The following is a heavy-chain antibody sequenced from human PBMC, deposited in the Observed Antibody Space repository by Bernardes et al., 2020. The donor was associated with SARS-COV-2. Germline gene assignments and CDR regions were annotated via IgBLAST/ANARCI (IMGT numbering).Heavy chain of an antibody. CDR3: ARDTTYYSGPYGMDV. CDR1: GFTFSSYS. J-gene: IGHJ6*02. Sequence: GGSLRLSCAASGFTFSSYSMNWVRQAPGKGLEWVSSISSSSSYIYYADSVKGRFTISRDNSKNSLYLQMNSLRAEDTAVYYCARDTTYYSGPYGMDVWGQGTTVTV. D-gene: IGHD2-15*01. V-gene: IGHV3-21*01. CDR2: ISSSSSYI.